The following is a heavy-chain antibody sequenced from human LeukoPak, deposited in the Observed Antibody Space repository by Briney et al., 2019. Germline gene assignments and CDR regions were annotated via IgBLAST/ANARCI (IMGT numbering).Heavy chain of an antibody. D-gene: IGHD5-24*01. CDR3: ARGRRDGYNSLDY. J-gene: IGHJ4*02. CDR2: INHSGST. V-gene: IGHV4-34*01. CDR1: GGSFSGYY. Sequence: SETLSLTCAVYGGSFSGYYWSWIRQPPGKGLEWIREINHSGSTNYNPSLKSRVTISVDTSKNQFSLKLSSVTAADTAVYYCARGRRDGYNSLDYWGQGTLVTVSS.